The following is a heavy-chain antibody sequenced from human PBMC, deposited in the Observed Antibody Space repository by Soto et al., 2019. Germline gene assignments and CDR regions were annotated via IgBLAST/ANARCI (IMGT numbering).Heavy chain of an antibody. V-gene: IGHV3-33*01. CDR2: IWYDGSNK. CDR1: GFTFSSYG. CDR3: ERVSPRNTDFDY. D-gene: IGHD1-1*01. J-gene: IGHJ4*02. Sequence: QVQLVESGGGVVQPGRSLRLSCAASGFTFSSYGMHWVRQAPGKGLEWVAVIWYDGSNKYYADSVKGRFTISRDNSKNRLYLQINSLTAEDTAVYYCERVSPRNTDFDYWAQGTLVTVSS.